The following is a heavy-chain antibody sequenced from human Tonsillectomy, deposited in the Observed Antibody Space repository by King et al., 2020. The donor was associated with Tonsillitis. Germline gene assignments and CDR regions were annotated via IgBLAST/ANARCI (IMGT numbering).Heavy chain of an antibody. V-gene: IGHV4-4*07. J-gene: IGHJ4*02. CDR1: GASMSSYY. CDR3: VRDQPVGSTRFDY. Sequence: QLQESGPGLVKPSETLSLTCTVSGASMSSYYWSWIRQAAEKGLEWIWRIHTSGSTNYNPSLASRVTMSGDTSKNQFSLKLTSMTAADTAVYYCVRDQPVGSTRFDYWGQGILVTVSS. D-gene: IGHD3-10*01. CDR2: IHTSGST.